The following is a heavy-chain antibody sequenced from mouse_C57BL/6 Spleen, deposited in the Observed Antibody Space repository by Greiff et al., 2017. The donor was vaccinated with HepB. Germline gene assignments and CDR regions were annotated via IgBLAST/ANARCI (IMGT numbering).Heavy chain of an antibody. Sequence: EVQGVESGGGLVQPGGSLKLSCAASGFTFSDYYMYWVRQTPEKRLEWVAYISNGGGSTYYPDTVKGRFTISRDKAKNTLYLQMSRLKSEDTAMYYCARQDDYDGGAMDYWGQGTSVTVSS. D-gene: IGHD2-4*01. J-gene: IGHJ4*01. CDR1: GFTFSDYY. CDR3: ARQDDYDGGAMDY. CDR2: ISNGGGST. V-gene: IGHV5-12*01.